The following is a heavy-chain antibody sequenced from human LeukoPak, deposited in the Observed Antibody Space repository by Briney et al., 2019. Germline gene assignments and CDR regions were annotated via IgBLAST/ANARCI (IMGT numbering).Heavy chain of an antibody. V-gene: IGHV3-23*01. D-gene: IGHD6-19*01. CDR3: AKPYYQQWLVYY. CDR2: ISGYGTYT. CDR1: GFTFSNYA. J-gene: IGHJ4*02. Sequence: GGSLRLSCAASGFTFSNYAMSWVRQAPGKGLEWVSAISGYGTYTYYADSVKGRLTISRDNSKNTLYLQMNSLRAEDTAIYYCAKPYYQQWLVYYWGQGTLVTVSS.